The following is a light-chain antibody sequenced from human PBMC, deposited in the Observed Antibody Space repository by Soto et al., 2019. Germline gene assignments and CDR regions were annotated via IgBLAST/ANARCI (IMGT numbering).Light chain of an antibody. CDR3: QKYVHPPYT. CDR2: GAS. J-gene: IGKJ2*01. V-gene: IGKV3-20*01. Sequence: SVLTQSPGTLSLSPGERATLSCRASQSVTNNLLAWYQHKPGRAPRLLIYGASSRPGGIPDKFSGSGSGTDFTLTISSLEPEDFAMYYCQKYVHPPYTFGQGTKLEIK. CDR1: QSVTNNL.